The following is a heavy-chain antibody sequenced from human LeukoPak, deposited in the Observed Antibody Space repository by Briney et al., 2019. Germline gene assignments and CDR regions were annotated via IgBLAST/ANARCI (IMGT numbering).Heavy chain of an antibody. CDR2: MYHGGST. Sequence: PSETLSLTCTVSGYSISGSGYYWGWIRQPPGEGLEWIGNMYHGGSTYYNPSLKSRVTISRDTSKNQFSLKLSSVTAADTAVYHCARRVGGTSFRDYWGQGTLVTVSS. J-gene: IGHJ4*02. V-gene: IGHV4-38-2*02. D-gene: IGHD1-26*01. CDR3: ARRVGGTSFRDY. CDR1: GYSISGSGYY.